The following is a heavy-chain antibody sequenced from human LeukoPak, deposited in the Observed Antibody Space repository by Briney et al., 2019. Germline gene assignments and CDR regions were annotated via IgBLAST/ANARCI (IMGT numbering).Heavy chain of an antibody. J-gene: IGHJ5*02. CDR1: GFTFSSYA. Sequence: PGGSLRLSCAASGFTFSSYAMHWVRQAPGKGLEWVAVISYDGSNKYYADSVKGRFTISRDNSKNTLYLQTNSLRAEDTAVYYCARGLVLVPIYNWFDPWGQGTLVTVSS. CDR3: ARGLVLVPIYNWFDP. CDR2: ISYDGSNK. V-gene: IGHV3-30-3*01. D-gene: IGHD6-13*01.